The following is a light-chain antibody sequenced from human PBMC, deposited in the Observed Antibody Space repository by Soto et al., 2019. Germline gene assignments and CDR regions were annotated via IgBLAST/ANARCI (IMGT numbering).Light chain of an antibody. J-gene: IGLJ2*01. V-gene: IGLV1-40*01. Sequence: QSVLTQPPSVSGAPGQRVTISCTGSSSNIGAGYDVHWYQQLPGTAPKLLIYGNSNRPSGVPDRFSGSKSGTSASLAITGLQAEDEADHSCQSYVSSLSGYVVFGGGTKLTVL. CDR1: SSNIGAGYD. CDR3: QSYVSSLSGYVV. CDR2: GNS.